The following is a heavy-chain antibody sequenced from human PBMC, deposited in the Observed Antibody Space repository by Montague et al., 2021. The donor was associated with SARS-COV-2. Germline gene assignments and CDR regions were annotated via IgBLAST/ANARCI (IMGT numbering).Heavy chain of an antibody. D-gene: IGHD5-18*01. CDR2: INHSGST. CDR1: GGSFSGYY. J-gene: IGHJ4*02. CDR3: ARGGGYSYGSLDY. Sequence: SETLSLTCAVYGGSFSGYYWSWIRQPPGKGLEWIGEINHSGSTNYNPSLKSRVTISVDTSKNQFSLKLSSVTAADTAVYYCARGGGYSYGSLDYWGQGTLVTVSP. V-gene: IGHV4-34*01.